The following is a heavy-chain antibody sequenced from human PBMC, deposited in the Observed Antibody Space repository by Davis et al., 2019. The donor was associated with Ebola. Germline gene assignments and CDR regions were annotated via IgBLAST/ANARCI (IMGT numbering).Heavy chain of an antibody. CDR3: ARRQSASGDFDV. J-gene: IGHJ4*02. CDR2: IYRNGNT. V-gene: IGHV3-53*01. Sequence: GESLKISCAVSGATVNTNYFSWVRQAPGKGLEWVAIIYRNGNTFYTDSVKGRFTISRDISGNAVYLQMNNLRVDDTALYYCARRQSASGDFDVWGQGTLVTVS. CDR1: GATVNTNY. D-gene: IGHD6-19*01.